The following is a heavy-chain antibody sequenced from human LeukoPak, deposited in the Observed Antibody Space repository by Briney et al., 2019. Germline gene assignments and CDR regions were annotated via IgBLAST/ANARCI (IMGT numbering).Heavy chain of an antibody. CDR2: IYHSGST. CDR3: ARHARRGGAVSYGSGSYYRGSDY. CDR1: GYSISSGYY. D-gene: IGHD3-10*01. Sequence: PSETLSLTCTVSGYSISSGYYWGWIRQPPGKGLEWIGSIYHSGSTYYNPSLKSRVTISVDTSKNQFSLKLSSVTAADTAVYYCARHARRGGAVSYGSGSYYRGSDYWGQGTLVTVSS. V-gene: IGHV4-38-2*02. J-gene: IGHJ4*02.